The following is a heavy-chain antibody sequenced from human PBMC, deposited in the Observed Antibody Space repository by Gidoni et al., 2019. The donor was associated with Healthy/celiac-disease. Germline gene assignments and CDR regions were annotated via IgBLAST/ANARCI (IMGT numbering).Heavy chain of an antibody. Sequence: VPLVQSGAAVKKPGASLKVSCKGSGYSFTSYWSGWVRQLPGKGLEWMGIIYPGDADTRYSRSFQGQVTISADKSISTAYLQWSSLKASDTARYYCARQCYYDSSGDSPCDIWGQGKMVTVSS. J-gene: IGHJ3*02. V-gene: IGHV5-51*01. D-gene: IGHD3-22*01. CDR1: GYSFTSYW. CDR2: IYPGDADT. CDR3: ARQCYYDSSGDSPCDI.